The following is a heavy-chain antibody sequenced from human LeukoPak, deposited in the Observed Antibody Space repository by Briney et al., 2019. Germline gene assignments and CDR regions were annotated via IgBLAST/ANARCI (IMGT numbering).Heavy chain of an antibody. CDR3: ARGPPVLLWFGSHRITYYYYGMDV. V-gene: IGHV1-8*01. Sequence: ASVKVSCKASGYTFTSYDINWVRQATGQGLEWMGWMNPNSGNTGYAQKFQGRVTMTRNTSISTAYMELSSLRSEDTAVYYCARGPPVLLWFGSHRITYYYYGMDVWGQGTTVTVSS. CDR2: MNPNSGNT. CDR1: GYTFTSYD. J-gene: IGHJ6*02. D-gene: IGHD3-10*01.